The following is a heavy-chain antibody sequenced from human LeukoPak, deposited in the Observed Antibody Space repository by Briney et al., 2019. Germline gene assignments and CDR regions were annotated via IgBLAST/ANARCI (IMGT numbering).Heavy chain of an antibody. D-gene: IGHD5-18*01. Sequence: QTGGSLRLSCAASGFTVSSNYMSWVRQAPGKGLEWVSVMYSNGRTYYADSVKGRFTISRDISKNTVYLQMNSLRAEDTAVYYCARDRADGYNYGDYFDFWGQGALVTVSP. CDR3: ARDRADGYNYGDYFDF. CDR1: GFTVSSNY. J-gene: IGHJ4*02. CDR2: MYSNGRT. V-gene: IGHV3-66*01.